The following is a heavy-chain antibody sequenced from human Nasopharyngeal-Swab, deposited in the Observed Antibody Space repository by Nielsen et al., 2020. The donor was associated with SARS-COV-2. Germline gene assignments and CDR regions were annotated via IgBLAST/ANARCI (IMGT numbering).Heavy chain of an antibody. CDR3: ARDGGYSYGPSPAFDY. Sequence: ASVKVSCKASGYTFTSYDINWVRQATGQGLEWMGWMNPNSGNTGYAQKFQGRVTMTRNTSISTAYMELGSLRSEDTAVYYCARDGGYSYGPSPAFDYWGQGTLVTVSS. D-gene: IGHD5-18*01. J-gene: IGHJ4*02. CDR1: GYTFTSYD. V-gene: IGHV1-8*01. CDR2: MNPNSGNT.